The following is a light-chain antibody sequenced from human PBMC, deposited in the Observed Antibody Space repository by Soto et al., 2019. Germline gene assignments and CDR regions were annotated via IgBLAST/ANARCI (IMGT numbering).Light chain of an antibody. CDR3: QQLNSYPRT. CDR1: QGISSY. J-gene: IGKJ1*01. CDR2: AAS. V-gene: IGKV1-9*01. Sequence: DIQLTQSPSFLSASVGDRVTITCRASQGISSYLAWYQQKPGKAPKLLIYAASTLQGGVTSRFSGSGSGTEFTLTISSLQPEDFATYYCQQLNSYPRTFGQGTKVEIK.